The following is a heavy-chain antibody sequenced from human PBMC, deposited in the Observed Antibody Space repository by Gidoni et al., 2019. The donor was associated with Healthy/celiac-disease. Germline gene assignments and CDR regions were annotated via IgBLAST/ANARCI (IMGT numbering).Heavy chain of an antibody. CDR1: GFTFSSYA. CDR3: ARGSFSPTTLESFDY. D-gene: IGHD6-6*01. J-gene: IGHJ4*02. CDR2: ISGSGGST. V-gene: IGHV3-23*01. Sequence: EVQLLESGGGLVQPGGSLRLSCAASGFTFSSYAMSWVRQAPGKGLEWVSAISGSGGSTYYADSVKGRFTISRDNSKNTLYLQMNSLRAEDTAVYYCARGSFSPTTLESFDYWGQGTLVTVSS.